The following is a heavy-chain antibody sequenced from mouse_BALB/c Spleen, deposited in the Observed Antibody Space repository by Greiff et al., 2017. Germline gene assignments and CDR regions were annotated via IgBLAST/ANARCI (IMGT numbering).Heavy chain of an antibody. J-gene: IGHJ2*01. CDR2: IDPENGNT. D-gene: IGHD1-1*02. CDR3: AEGGGTLFDY. CDR1: GFNIKDYY. Sequence: DVKLVESGAELVRPGALVKLSCKASGFNIKDYYMHWVKQRPEQGLEWIGWIDPENGNTIYDPKFQGKASITADTSSNTAYLQLSSLTSEDTAVYYCAEGGGTLFDYWGQGTTLTVSS. V-gene: IGHV14-1*02.